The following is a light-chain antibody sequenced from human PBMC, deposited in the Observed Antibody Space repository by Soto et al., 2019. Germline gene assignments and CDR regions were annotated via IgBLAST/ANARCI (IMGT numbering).Light chain of an antibody. Sequence: QPVLTQPASVSGSPGQSITISCTGTSSDVGGYNYVSWYQQHPGKAPKFMIYDVSNRPSGVSNRFSGSKSGNTASLTISGLQAEDEADYYCSSYTTSNTRQIVFGTGTQVTVL. CDR2: DVS. J-gene: IGLJ1*01. CDR3: SSYTTSNTRQIV. V-gene: IGLV2-14*01. CDR1: SSDVGGYNY.